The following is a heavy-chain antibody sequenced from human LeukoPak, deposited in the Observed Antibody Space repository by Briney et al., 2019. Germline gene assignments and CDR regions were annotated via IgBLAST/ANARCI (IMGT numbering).Heavy chain of an antibody. D-gene: IGHD2-15*01. V-gene: IGHV3-7*01. Sequence: DGRAKFYVDSVKGRFTISRDNAKSSLYLQVNSLRVEDTAVYYCADVDASAWGQGTLVTVSS. CDR2: DGRAK. J-gene: IGHJ5*02. CDR3: ADVDASA.